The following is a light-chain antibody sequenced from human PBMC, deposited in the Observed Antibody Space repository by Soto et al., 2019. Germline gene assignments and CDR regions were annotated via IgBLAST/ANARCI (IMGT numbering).Light chain of an antibody. Sequence: QSVLTQPPSVSASPGQKVTISFAGSSSNIGGNSVSWYQHLPGTAPKLLIYDDNKRPSGIPDRFSGSKSGTSATLGITGFQTGDEADYYCGSWDSSPSAYVLGTGTKVTVL. V-gene: IGLV1-51*01. CDR1: SSNIGGNS. CDR3: GSWDSSPSAYV. J-gene: IGLJ1*01. CDR2: DDN.